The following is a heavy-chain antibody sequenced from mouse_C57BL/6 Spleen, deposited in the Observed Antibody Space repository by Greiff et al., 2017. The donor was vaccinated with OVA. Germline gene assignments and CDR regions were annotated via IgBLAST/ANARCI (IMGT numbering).Heavy chain of an antibody. Sequence: EVKLQQSGPELVKPGASVKISCKASGYTFTDYYMNWVKQSHGKSLEWIGDINPNNGGTSYNQKFKGKATLTVDKSSSTAYMELRSLTSEDSAVYYCARNDGYYVGAMDYWGQGTSVTVSS. J-gene: IGHJ4*01. D-gene: IGHD2-3*01. V-gene: IGHV1-26*01. CDR1: GYTFTDYY. CDR3: ARNDGYYVGAMDY. CDR2: INPNNGGT.